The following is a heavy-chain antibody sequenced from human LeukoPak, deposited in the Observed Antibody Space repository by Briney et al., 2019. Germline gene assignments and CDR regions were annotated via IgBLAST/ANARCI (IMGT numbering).Heavy chain of an antibody. Sequence: GGSLRLSCAASGLTFTNAWMTWVRQAPGKGLEWVSAMSSSDDGRYYAASVRGRFTISRDTSRSTLYLQMNSLRAEDAAVYYCAKAPVTSCRGAFCYPFDYWGQGTLVTVSS. CDR3: AKAPVTSCRGAFCYPFDY. J-gene: IGHJ4*02. CDR2: MSSSDDGR. V-gene: IGHV3-23*01. CDR1: GLTFTNAW. D-gene: IGHD2-15*01.